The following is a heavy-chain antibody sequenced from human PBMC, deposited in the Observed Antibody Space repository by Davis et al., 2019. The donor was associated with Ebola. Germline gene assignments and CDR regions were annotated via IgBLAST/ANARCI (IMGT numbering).Heavy chain of an antibody. D-gene: IGHD3-3*01. J-gene: IGHJ4*02. CDR1: RFTFSSYS. CDR3: AKDHGVNDFWSGTWGYFDY. CDR2: ISATGGAT. Sequence: GGSLRLSCAASRFTFSSYSMNWVRQAPGKGLQWVSTISATGGATYYADSVKGRFTISRDNSRNTLYLQMNSLTAEDTAVYYCAKDHGVNDFWSGTWGYFDYWGQGTLVTVSS. V-gene: IGHV3-23*01.